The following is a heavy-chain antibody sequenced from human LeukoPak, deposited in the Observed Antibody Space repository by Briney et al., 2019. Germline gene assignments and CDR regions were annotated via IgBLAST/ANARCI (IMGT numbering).Heavy chain of an antibody. CDR3: ARDWDYVWGSYRANDFDY. Sequence: ASVKVSCKASGYTFTSYGISWVRQAPGQGLEWMGWISAYYGNTNYAQKLQGRVTMTTDTSTSTAYMELRSLRSDDTAVYYCARDWDYVWGSYRANDFDYWGQGTLVTVSS. CDR1: GYTFTSYG. D-gene: IGHD3-16*02. J-gene: IGHJ4*02. V-gene: IGHV1-18*01. CDR2: ISAYYGNT.